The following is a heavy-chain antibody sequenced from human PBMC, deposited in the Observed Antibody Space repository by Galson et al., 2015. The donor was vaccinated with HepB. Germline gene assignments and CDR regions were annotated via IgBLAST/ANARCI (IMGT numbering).Heavy chain of an antibody. D-gene: IGHD3-3*01. J-gene: IGHJ5*02. CDR3: ARSFGIWSAFLFDP. CDR1: GGSISSYY. Sequence: SETLSLTCTVSGGSISSYYWTWIRQSPGKGLEWIGYVYYNGNTNYNPSLKSRVTMSIDTSKKEFILKLGSVTAADTAVYYCARSFGIWSAFLFDPWGQGTLVTVSS. V-gene: IGHV4-59*01. CDR2: VYYNGNT.